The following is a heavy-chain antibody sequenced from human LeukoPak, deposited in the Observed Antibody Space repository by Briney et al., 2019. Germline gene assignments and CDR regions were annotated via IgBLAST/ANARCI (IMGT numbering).Heavy chain of an antibody. J-gene: IGHJ4*02. CDR2: IKQDGSGK. Sequence: GGSLRLPCAASGFTFSSYWMSWVRQAPGKGLEWVANIKQDGSGKYYVDSVKGRFTISRDNAKISLYLQMNSLRVEDTAVYYCARDLSAYYGSGSYFYWGQGTLVTVSS. CDR3: ARDLSAYYGSGSYFY. D-gene: IGHD3-10*01. CDR1: GFTFSSYW. V-gene: IGHV3-7*01.